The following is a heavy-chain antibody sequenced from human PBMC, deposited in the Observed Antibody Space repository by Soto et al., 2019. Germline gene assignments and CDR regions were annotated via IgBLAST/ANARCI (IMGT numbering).Heavy chain of an antibody. D-gene: IGHD5-18*01. CDR2: ISSSSSTI. J-gene: IGHJ6*02. Sequence: EVQLVESGGGLVQPGGSLRLSCAASGFTFSSYSMNWFRQAPGKGLEWVSYISSSSSTIYYADSVKGRFTISRDNAKNSLYLQMNSLRDEDTAVYYCARYSADTAMGYGMDVWGQGTTVTVSS. V-gene: IGHV3-48*02. CDR3: ARYSADTAMGYGMDV. CDR1: GFTFSSYS.